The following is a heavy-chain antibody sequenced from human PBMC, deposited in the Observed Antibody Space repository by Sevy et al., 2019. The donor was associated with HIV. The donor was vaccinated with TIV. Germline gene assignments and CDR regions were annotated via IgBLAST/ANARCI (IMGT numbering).Heavy chain of an antibody. D-gene: IGHD2-2*01. CDR1: GFTFSSYW. Sequence: GGSLRLSSAASGFTFSSYWMHWVRQAPGKGLVWVSRINSDGSSTSYADSVKGRFTISRDNAKNTLYLQMNSLRAEDTAVYYCASYVVPAATYYYYGMDVWGQGTTVTVSS. J-gene: IGHJ6*02. CDR2: INSDGSST. CDR3: ASYVVPAATYYYYGMDV. V-gene: IGHV3-74*01.